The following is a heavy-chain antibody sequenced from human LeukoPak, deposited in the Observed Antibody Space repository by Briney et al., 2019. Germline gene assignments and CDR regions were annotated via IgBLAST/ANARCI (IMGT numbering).Heavy chain of an antibody. V-gene: IGHV4-38-2*02. D-gene: IGHD5-12*01. J-gene: IGHJ5*02. CDR3: ARGSGSGYDNNWFDP. CDR1: GYSISSGYY. CDR2: IYHSGST. Sequence: SETLSLTCTVSGYSISSGYYWGWIRQPPGKGLEWIGSIYHSGSTYYNPSLKSRVTISVDTSKNQFSLKLSSVTAADTAVYYCARGSGSGYDNNWFDPWGQGTLVTVSS.